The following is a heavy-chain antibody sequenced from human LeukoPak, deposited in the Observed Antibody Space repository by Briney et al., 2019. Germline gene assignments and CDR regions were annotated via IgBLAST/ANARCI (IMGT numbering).Heavy chain of an antibody. D-gene: IGHD6-6*01. CDR1: GGSISSYY. CDR3: ARGTGKAARPAY. CDR2: INHSGST. Sequence: SETLSLTCTVSGGSISSYYWSWIRQPPGKGLEWIGEINHSGSTNYNPSLKSRVTISVDTSKNQFSLKLSSVTAADTAVYYCARGTGKAARPAYWGQGTLVTVSS. J-gene: IGHJ4*02. V-gene: IGHV4-34*01.